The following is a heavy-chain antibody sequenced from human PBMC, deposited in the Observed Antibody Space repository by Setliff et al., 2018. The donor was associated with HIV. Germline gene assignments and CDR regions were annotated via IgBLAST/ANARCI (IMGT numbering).Heavy chain of an antibody. D-gene: IGHD6-19*01. CDR3: ARVVSGTGYSFDY. V-gene: IGHV4-39*07. Sequence: SETLSLTCTVSGGSISSSRYFWGWIRQPPGKGLEWIGSIYYTGTTYYNPSLKSRVTISVDTSKNQFSLSLSSETAADTAVYFCARVVSGTGYSFDYWGLGTLVTVSS. CDR1: GGSISSSRYF. J-gene: IGHJ4*02. CDR2: IYYTGTT.